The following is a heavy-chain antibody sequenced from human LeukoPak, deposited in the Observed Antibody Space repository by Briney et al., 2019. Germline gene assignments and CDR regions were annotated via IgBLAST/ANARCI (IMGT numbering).Heavy chain of an antibody. V-gene: IGHV3-30-3*01. D-gene: IGHD3-10*01. J-gene: IGHJ6*02. CDR1: GFTFSSYA. CDR2: ISYDGSNK. CDR3: ARVVYGMDV. Sequence: GRSLRLSCAASGFTFSSYAMHWVRQAPGKGLEWVAVISYDGSNKYYADSVKGRFTISRDNSKNSLYLHMNSLRAEDTAIYYCARVVYGMDVWGQGTTVTVSS.